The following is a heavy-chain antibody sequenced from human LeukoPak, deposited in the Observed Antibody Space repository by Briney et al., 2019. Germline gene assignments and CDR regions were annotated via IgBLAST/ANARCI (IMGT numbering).Heavy chain of an antibody. V-gene: IGHV3-30*09. CDR2: ISYDGSNK. D-gene: IGHD3-10*01. J-gene: IGHJ4*02. Sequence: GSLRLSCAASGFTFSSYDMHWVRQAPGKGLEWVAVISYDGSNKYYADSVKGRFAISRDNSKNTVYLQMNSLRVEDTAVYYCASSHRGYYGSGSFDYWGQGTLVTVSS. CDR3: ASSHRGYYGSGSFDY. CDR1: GFTFSSYD.